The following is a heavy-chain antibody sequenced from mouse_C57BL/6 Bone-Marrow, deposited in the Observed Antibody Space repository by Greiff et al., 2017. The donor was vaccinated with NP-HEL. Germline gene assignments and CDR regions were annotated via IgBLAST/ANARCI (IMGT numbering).Heavy chain of an antibody. Sequence: QVQLQQSGAELARPGASVKLSCKASGYTFTSYGISWVKQRTGQGLEWIGEIYPRSGNTYYNEQFKGKATLTADKSYSTAYMELRSLTSEDSAVYFCARKLDGAWFAYWGQGTLVTVSA. V-gene: IGHV1-81*01. CDR2: IYPRSGNT. CDR3: ARKLDGAWFAY. CDR1: GYTFTSYG. J-gene: IGHJ3*01.